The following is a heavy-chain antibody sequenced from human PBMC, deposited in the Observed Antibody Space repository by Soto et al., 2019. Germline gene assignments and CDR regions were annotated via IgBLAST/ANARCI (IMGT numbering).Heavy chain of an antibody. CDR2: IYYSGST. Sequence: QLQLQESGPGLVKPSETLSLTCTVSGGSISRSSYFWGWIRQPPGKGLEWIGNIYYSGSTYYNPPSXCRATISLDTPKSPFSVKLSSVTAADTAVYYCPRRDWNGIDPWGQGTLVTVSS. V-gene: IGHV4-39*01. D-gene: IGHD1-1*01. CDR1: GGSISRSSYF. J-gene: IGHJ5*02. CDR3: PRRDWNGIDP.